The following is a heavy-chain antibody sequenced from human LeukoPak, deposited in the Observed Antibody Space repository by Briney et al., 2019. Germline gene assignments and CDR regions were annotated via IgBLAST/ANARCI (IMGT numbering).Heavy chain of an antibody. CDR3: AKGTTPIAVDNYFDY. V-gene: IGHV3-23*01. CDR2: ISCSGGST. J-gene: IGHJ4*02. Sequence: GSLRTSLAASGFTFSSYAMSWVRQAPGKGLEWVSAISCSGGSTYYADSVKGRFTISRDNSKNTLYLQMNSLRAEDTAVYYCAKGTTPIAVDNYFDYWAQGTLVTVSS. CDR1: GFTFSSYA. D-gene: IGHD6-19*01.